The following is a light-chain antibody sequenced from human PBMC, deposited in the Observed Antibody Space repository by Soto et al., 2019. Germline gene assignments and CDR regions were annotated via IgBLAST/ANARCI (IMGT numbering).Light chain of an antibody. CDR1: SSNIGSNT. Sequence: QSVLTQPPSASWTPGQVVTISCSGSSSNIGSNTVNWYQQLPGTAPKLLIYSNNQRPSGVPDRFSGSKSGTSASLAISGLQSEDEADYYCAAWDDSLNGVVFGGGTKVTVL. CDR3: AAWDDSLNGVV. J-gene: IGLJ2*01. CDR2: SNN. V-gene: IGLV1-44*01.